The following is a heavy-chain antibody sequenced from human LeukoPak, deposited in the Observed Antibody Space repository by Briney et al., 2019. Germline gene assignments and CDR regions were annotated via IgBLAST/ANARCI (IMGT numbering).Heavy chain of an antibody. CDR3: AKAFHGDGPTTDAFDI. Sequence: PGGSLRLSCAASGFTFSSYAMSWVRQAPGKGLEWVSAISGSGGSTYYADSVKGRFTISRDNSKNTLYLQMNSLRAEDTAVYYCAKAFHGDGPTTDAFDIWGQGTMVTVSS. CDR2: ISGSGGST. D-gene: IGHD3-3*02. J-gene: IGHJ3*02. CDR1: GFTFSSYA. V-gene: IGHV3-23*01.